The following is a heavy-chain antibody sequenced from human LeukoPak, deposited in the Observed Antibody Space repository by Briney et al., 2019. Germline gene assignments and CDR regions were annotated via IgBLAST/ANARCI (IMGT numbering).Heavy chain of an antibody. Sequence: SETLSLTCAVYGGSFSGYYWSWIRQPPGKGLEWIGYIYYSGSTNYNPSLKSRVTISVDTSKNQFSLKLSSVTAADTAVYYCARGDLVPAAGLFDYWGQGTLVTVSS. J-gene: IGHJ4*02. CDR3: ARGDLVPAAGLFDY. CDR1: GGSFSGYY. CDR2: IYYSGST. V-gene: IGHV4-59*08. D-gene: IGHD2-2*01.